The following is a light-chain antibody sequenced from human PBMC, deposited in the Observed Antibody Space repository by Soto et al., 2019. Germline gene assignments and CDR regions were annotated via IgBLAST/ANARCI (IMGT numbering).Light chain of an antibody. CDR3: QQYGSSPST. V-gene: IGKV3-20*01. Sequence: EIVLTQSPGTLSLSPGERATLSCRASQSVSSSYLARYQQKPGQAPRLLIYGASSRVTGIPARFNCSGSGTDFTLTISRLEPEDFAVYYCQQYGSSPSTFGGGTKVEIK. J-gene: IGKJ4*01. CDR2: GAS. CDR1: QSVSSSY.